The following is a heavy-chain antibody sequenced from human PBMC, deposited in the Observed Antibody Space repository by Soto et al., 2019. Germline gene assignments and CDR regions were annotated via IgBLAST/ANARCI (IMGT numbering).Heavy chain of an antibody. V-gene: IGHV3-74*01. CDR1: GFSIGTYW. CDR3: VRGQGGYHSSWFDY. CDR2: SNSDGSAT. J-gene: IGHJ5*01. Sequence: EVQLVESGGGLVQPGGSLRLSCAASGFSIGTYWMHWVRQAPGKGLVWVSRSNSDGSATAYADSVTGRFTISRDNAKNTLKRQMTSLRAEDTAVYYCVRGQGGYHSSWFDYWGQGTLVTVSS. D-gene: IGHD6-13*01.